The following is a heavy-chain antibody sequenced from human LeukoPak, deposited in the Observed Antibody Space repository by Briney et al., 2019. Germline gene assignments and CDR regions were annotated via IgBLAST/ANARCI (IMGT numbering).Heavy chain of an antibody. Sequence: ASVKVSCKASGYTFTDYYMHWVRQAPGQGFEWMGWINPNDGDTNCAQKFQGRVTMTRDTSISTAHMEVSKLRSDDTAVYYCARANFLYCSSTTCLFDYWGQGTLVTVSS. D-gene: IGHD2-2*01. CDR3: ARANFLYCSSTTCLFDY. CDR1: GYTFTDYY. CDR2: INPNDGDT. J-gene: IGHJ4*02. V-gene: IGHV1-2*02.